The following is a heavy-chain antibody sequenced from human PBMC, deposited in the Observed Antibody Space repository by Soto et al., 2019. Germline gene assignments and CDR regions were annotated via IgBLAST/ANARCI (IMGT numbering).Heavy chain of an antibody. J-gene: IGHJ5*01. CDR2: VYHTGTT. V-gene: IGHV4-4*02. CDR3: TRSSGFFGTFLLDL. Sequence: AETLSLTCDVSGDSISSINWWIWVHQPPGKGLQWIGVVYHTGTTNYNASLKSRVTISVDKSQNNFSLNMTTVTAADTAVYYWTRSSGFFGTFLLDLWGQGALVTVSS. CDR1: GDSISSINW. D-gene: IGHD3-3*01.